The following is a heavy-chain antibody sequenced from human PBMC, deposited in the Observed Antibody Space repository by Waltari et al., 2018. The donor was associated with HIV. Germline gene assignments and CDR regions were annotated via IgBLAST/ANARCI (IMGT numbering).Heavy chain of an antibody. CDR3: ARGRHRWGLIDY. V-gene: IGHV1-3*01. CDR1: GYTFTSYA. D-gene: IGHD1-26*01. Sequence: QVQLVQSGAEVKKPGASVKVSCKASGYTFTSYAMHWVRQAPGQRLEWMGWINAGNGNTKYSQKFQGRVTSTRDTAASTAYMELSSLRSEDTAVYYCARGRHRWGLIDYWGQGTLVTVSS. J-gene: IGHJ4*02. CDR2: INAGNGNT.